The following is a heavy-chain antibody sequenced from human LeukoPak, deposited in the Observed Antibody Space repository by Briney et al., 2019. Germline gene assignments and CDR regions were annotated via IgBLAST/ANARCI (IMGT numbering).Heavy chain of an antibody. D-gene: IGHD5-12*01. CDR2: INAGGGET. Sequence: GGSLRLSCAASGFTFSTYAMTWVRQAAEKGLEWVSIINAGGGETYYADSVKGRFTISRDNSKNTLYLQMNSLRVEDTAVYYCGRDPKGGYFGAFEFWGEETLVTVS. CDR1: GFTFSTYA. CDR3: GRDPKGGYFGAFEF. J-gene: IGHJ3*01. V-gene: IGHV3-23*01.